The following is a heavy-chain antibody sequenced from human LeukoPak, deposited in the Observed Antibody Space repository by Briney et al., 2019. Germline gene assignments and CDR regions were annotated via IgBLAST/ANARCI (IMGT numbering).Heavy chain of an antibody. CDR2: IYHSGST. J-gene: IGHJ4*02. V-gene: IGHV4-30-2*01. D-gene: IGHD3-3*01. CDR1: GGSISSGGYS. Sequence: SETLSLTCAVSGGSISSGGYSWSWIRQPPGKGLEWIGYIYHSGSTYYNPSLKSRVTISVDRSKNQFSLKLSSVTAADTAVYYCATVYNYDFWSGYPDWGQGTLVTVSS. CDR3: ATVYNYDFWSGYPD.